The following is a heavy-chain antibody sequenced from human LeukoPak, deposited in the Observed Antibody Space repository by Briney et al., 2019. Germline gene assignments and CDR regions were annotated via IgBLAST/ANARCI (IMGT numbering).Heavy chain of an antibody. CDR2: ISSNGGST. CDR1: GFTFSSYA. V-gene: IGHV3-64*01. Sequence: PGGSLRLSCAASGFTFSSYAMHWVRQAPGKGLEYVSAISSNGGSTYYANSVKGRFTISRDNSKNTLYLQMGSLRAEDMAVYYCARRAGGYSHPYDYWGQGTLVTVSS. D-gene: IGHD4-23*01. CDR3: ARRAGGYSHPYDY. J-gene: IGHJ4*02.